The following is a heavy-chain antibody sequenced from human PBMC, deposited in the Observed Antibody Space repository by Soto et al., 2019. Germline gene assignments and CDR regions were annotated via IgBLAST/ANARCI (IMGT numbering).Heavy chain of an antibody. CDR2: IIPIFGTA. V-gene: IGHV1-69*13. Sequence: SVKVSCKASGGTFSSYAIRWVRQAPVQGLEWMGGIIPIFGTANYAQKFQGRVTITADESTSTAYMELSSLRSEDTAVYYCAEGSSETSGLEMDVWGQGTTVTVSS. J-gene: IGHJ6*02. D-gene: IGHD5-12*01. CDR3: AEGSSETSGLEMDV. CDR1: GGTFSSYA.